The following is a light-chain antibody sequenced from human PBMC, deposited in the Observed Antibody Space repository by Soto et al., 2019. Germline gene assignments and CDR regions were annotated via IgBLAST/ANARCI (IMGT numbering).Light chain of an antibody. CDR1: SNNVGGYNY. V-gene: IGLV2-11*01. CDR3: SSYTNINTRACV. J-gene: IGLJ1*01. CDR2: DVT. Sequence: QSALTQPRSVSGSPGQSVTISCTGASNNVGGYNYVSWYQHHPGKVPQLIIYDVTKRPSGVPDRFSGSKSGNTASLTISGLQAEDEAEYYCSSYTNINTRACVFGTGTKLTVL.